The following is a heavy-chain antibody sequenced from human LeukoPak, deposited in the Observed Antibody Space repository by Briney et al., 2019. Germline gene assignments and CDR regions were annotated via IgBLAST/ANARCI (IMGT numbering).Heavy chain of an antibody. CDR3: ARGAEYYAIWRGYAGYSDY. Sequence: SETLSLTCTVSGYSISNGYYWGWIRQPPGKGLEWVGSIYHRGSTYYNPSLRSRVTISLDRSKRKFSLKLTSVTAADTAVYFCARGAEYYAIWRGYAGYSDYWGQGISVTVSS. CDR2: IYHRGST. D-gene: IGHD3-3*01. CDR1: GYSISNGYY. V-gene: IGHV4-38-2*02. J-gene: IGHJ4*02.